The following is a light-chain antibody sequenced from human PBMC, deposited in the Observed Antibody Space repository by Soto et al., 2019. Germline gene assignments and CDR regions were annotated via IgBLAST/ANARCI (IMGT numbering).Light chain of an antibody. CDR2: KAS. CDR1: QSVNTW. Sequence: DIQMTQSPSTLSASVGDRVTITCRASQSVNTWLAWYQQKPGKAPNLLIYKASILESGVPLRFSGSGSGTEFTLTISSLQPDDFVTYYCQQFDSHPITFGQGTRLEIE. CDR3: QQFDSHPIT. J-gene: IGKJ5*01. V-gene: IGKV1-5*03.